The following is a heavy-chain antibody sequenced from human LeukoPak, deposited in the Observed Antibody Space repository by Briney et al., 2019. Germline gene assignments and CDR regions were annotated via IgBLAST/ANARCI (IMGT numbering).Heavy chain of an antibody. D-gene: IGHD1-14*01. V-gene: IGHV3-23*01. J-gene: IGHJ6*03. CDR2: ISGSGRST. CDR3: AKREPDYYYFYLDV. Sequence: GGSLRLSCAASGFTFSSYAMSWVRQTPGKWLEWVSTISGSGRSTYYADSVKDRFTISRDNSKNTLYLQMTSLRAEDTAVYYCAKREPDYYYFYLDVWGKGTAVTVSS. CDR1: GFTFSSYA.